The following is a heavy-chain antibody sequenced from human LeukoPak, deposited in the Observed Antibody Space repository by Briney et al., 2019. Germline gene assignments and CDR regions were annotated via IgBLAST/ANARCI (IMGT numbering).Heavy chain of an antibody. J-gene: IGHJ6*03. CDR1: GGTFSSYA. CDR2: IIPFFGTA. D-gene: IGHD4-11*01. Sequence: SVTVSCKASGGTFSSYAISWVRQAPGQGLEWMGGIIPFFGTANYAQKFQGRVTITTDESTSTAYMELSSLRSEDTAVYYCASARSTTVTHMDVWGKGTTVTVSS. V-gene: IGHV1-69*05. CDR3: ASARSTTVTHMDV.